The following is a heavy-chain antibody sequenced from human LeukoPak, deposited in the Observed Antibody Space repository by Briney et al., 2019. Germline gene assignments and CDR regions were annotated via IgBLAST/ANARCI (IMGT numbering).Heavy chain of an antibody. Sequence: PGGSLRLSCAASGFTFSSYSMNWVRQAPGKGLEWVSSISSSSSYIYYADSVKGRFTISRDNAKNSLYLQMNSLRAEDTAVYYCARDFPGKYSSSWYRGGVFDYWGQGTLVTVSS. J-gene: IGHJ4*02. V-gene: IGHV3-21*01. CDR1: GFTFSSYS. D-gene: IGHD6-13*01. CDR3: ARDFPGKYSSSWYRGGVFDY. CDR2: ISSSSSYI.